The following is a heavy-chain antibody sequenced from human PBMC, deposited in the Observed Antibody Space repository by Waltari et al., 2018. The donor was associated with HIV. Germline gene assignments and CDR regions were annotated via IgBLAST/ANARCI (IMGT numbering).Heavy chain of an antibody. CDR3: ATDRRQGFYFDNNGERPFAS. Sequence: QVQLVDPGGGVVQPGRSLRLPCAASGTSYFYRYGMQWLRQAPGKVLEWVASISYDATTLYYAHSVKGRFTISRDNSKKILYLQMDSLRGEDTALYFCATDRRQGFYFDNNGERPFASWGQGTLFTVSS. V-gene: IGHV3-30*03. CDR1: GTSYFYRYG. CDR2: ISYDATTL. D-gene: IGHD3-22*01. J-gene: IGHJ4*02.